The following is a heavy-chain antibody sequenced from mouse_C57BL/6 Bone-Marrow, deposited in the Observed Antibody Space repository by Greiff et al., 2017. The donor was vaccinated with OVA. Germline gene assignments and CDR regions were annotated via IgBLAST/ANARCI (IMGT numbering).Heavy chain of an antibody. J-gene: IGHJ2*01. CDR2: IDPENGDT. CDR1: GFNIKDDY. D-gene: IGHD1-1*01. V-gene: IGHV14-4*01. CDR3: TPLRYYFDY. Sequence: DVQLQESGAELVRPGASVKLSCTASGFNIKDDYMHWVKQRPEQGLEWIGWIDPENGDTEYASKFQGKATITADTSSNTAYLQLSSLTSEDTAVYYCTPLRYYFDYWGQGTTLTVSS.